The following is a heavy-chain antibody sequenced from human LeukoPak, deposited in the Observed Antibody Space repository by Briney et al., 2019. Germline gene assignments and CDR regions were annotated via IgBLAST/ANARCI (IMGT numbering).Heavy chain of an antibody. CDR2: IIPILGIA. J-gene: IGHJ3*02. CDR3: ARPRSARTSDAFDI. CDR1: GGTFSSYA. V-gene: IGHV1-69*04. D-gene: IGHD2-15*01. Sequence: ASVKVSCKASGGTFSSYAISWVRQAPGQGLEWMGRIIPILGIANYAQKFQGRVTITADKSTSTAYMELSSLRSEDTAVYYCARPRSARTSDAFDIWGQGTMVTVSS.